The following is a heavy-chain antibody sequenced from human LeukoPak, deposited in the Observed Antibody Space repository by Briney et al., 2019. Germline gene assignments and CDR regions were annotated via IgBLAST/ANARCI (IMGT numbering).Heavy chain of an antibody. CDR3: ARATGNYDLG. CDR1: GFTFRSYW. V-gene: IGHV3-7*01. Sequence: GGSLRLSCAASGFTFRSYWMTWVRQTPGKGLEWVANIKNDGSEKYYVDSVKGRFTISRDNAKNSLYLQMNSLRAEDTAMYYCARATGNYDLGWGQGTLVTVS. CDR2: IKNDGSEK. D-gene: IGHD3-3*01. J-gene: IGHJ4*02.